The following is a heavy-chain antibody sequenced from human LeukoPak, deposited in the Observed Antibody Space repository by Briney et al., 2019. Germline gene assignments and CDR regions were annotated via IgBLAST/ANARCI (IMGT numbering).Heavy chain of an antibody. CDR1: GFTFSSSW. Sequence: GGSLRLSCAASGFTFSSSWMHWVRQAPGKGLVWVSRITRDGRSTTYADSVKGRFTTSRDNAKNTLYLQMDSLRDDDTAVYYCARDPGYESWSPFWGGMDVWGNGTTVIVSS. CDR3: ARDPGYESWSPFWGGMDV. D-gene: IGHD3-16*01. V-gene: IGHV3-74*01. J-gene: IGHJ6*04. CDR2: ITRDGRST.